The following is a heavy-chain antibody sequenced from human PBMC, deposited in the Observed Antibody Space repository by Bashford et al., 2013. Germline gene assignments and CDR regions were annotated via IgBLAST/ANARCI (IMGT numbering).Heavy chain of an antibody. J-gene: IGHJ5*02. CDR2: ISAYNGNT. CDR3: ARAGADYGDYVYWFDP. V-gene: IGHV1-18*01. Sequence: WVRQAPGQGLEWMGWISAYNGNTNYAQKLQGRVTMTTDTSTSTAYMELRSLRSDDTAVYYCARAGADYGDYVYWFDPWGQGTLVTVSS. D-gene: IGHD4-17*01.